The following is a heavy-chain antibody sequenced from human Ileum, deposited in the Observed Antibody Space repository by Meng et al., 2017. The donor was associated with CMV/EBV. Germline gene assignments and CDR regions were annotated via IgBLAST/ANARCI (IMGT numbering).Heavy chain of an antibody. Sequence: QGQLQESRPELVKPSQTLSLTCTVSGDSLSTGDYYWSWIRQPPGKGPEWIGYIYYSGSTLYNPSLKSPVTISLDKSKNQFSLRLRSVTAADTAVYFCAREGGGWYFDSWGQGTLVTVSS. D-gene: IGHD6-19*01. CDR2: IYYSGST. CDR3: AREGGGWYFDS. J-gene: IGHJ4*02. CDR1: GDSLSTGDYY. V-gene: IGHV4-30-4*01.